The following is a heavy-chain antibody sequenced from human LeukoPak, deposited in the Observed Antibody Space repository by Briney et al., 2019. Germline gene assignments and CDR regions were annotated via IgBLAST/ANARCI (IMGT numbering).Heavy chain of an antibody. J-gene: IGHJ4*02. D-gene: IGHD6-13*01. CDR2: IQNDGSDK. V-gene: IGHV3-30*02. CDR1: GINFRSSG. CDR3: AREGGRAVPGRFDQ. Sequence: GGSLRLSCAASGINFRSSGMHWVRQAPGKGLEWVTFIQNDGSDKYYAASVKGRFTISRDNSKNTLYLHMASLRADDTALYYCAREGGRAVPGRFDQWGQGTLVTVSS.